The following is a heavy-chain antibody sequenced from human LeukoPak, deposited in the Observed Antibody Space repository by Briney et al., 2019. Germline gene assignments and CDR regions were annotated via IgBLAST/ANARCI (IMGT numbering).Heavy chain of an antibody. CDR2: ISSSSSYI. J-gene: IGHJ6*03. D-gene: IGHD2-2*03. CDR1: GSTFSSYS. Sequence: KTGGSLRLSCAASGSTFSSYSMNWVRQAPGKGLEWVSYISSSSSYIYYADSVKGRFTVSRDNAKNSLCLQMNSLRAEDTAVYYCARDGSDLYYYMDVWGKGTTVTVSS. V-gene: IGHV3-21*01. CDR3: ARDGSDLYYYMDV.